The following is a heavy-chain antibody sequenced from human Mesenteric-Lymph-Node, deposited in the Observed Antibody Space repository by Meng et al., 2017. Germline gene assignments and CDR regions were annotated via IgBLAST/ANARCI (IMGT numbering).Heavy chain of an antibody. CDR2: IYYSGST. CDR1: GGSISSGGYY. D-gene: IGHD3-3*01. V-gene: IGHV4-31*01. CDR3: ARTTIFGVVMTFDY. J-gene: IGHJ4*02. Sequence: QVHLQESGPRLVKPSQTLSLTSTGSGGSISSGGYYWSWIRQHPGKGLEWIWYIYYSGSTYYNPSLKSLVTISVDTSKNQFSLKLSSVTAADTAVYYCARTTIFGVVMTFDYWGQGTLVTVSS.